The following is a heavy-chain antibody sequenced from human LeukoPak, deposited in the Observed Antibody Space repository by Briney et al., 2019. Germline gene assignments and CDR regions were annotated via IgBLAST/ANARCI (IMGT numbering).Heavy chain of an antibody. CDR3: VHNNLLRGTHYFDY. CDR1: GVSFSTSGVG. V-gene: IGHV2-5*01. D-gene: IGHD3-16*01. CDR2: IYWNNDK. J-gene: IGHJ4*02. Sequence: SGSTMVKPTQTLTLTCTFSGVSFSTSGVGVGWIRQPPGKALEWLALIYWNNDKRYSPSLKSRLTITKDTSKSQVVLTMTNVDPVDTATYYCVHNNLLRGTHYFDYWGQGTLVTVSS.